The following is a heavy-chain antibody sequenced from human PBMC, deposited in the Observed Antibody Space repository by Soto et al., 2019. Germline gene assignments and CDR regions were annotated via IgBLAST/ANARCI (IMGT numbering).Heavy chain of an antibody. J-gene: IGHJ6*02. Sequence: ASVKVSCKASGGTFSSYAISWVRQAPGQGLEWMGGIIPIFGTANYAQKFQGRVTITADESTSTAYMELSSLRSEDTAVYYCARRRDIVVVVAYYGMEVWGQGTTVTVSS. CDR2: IIPIFGTA. CDR3: ARRRDIVVVVAYYGMEV. D-gene: IGHD2-15*01. CDR1: GGTFSSYA. V-gene: IGHV1-69*01.